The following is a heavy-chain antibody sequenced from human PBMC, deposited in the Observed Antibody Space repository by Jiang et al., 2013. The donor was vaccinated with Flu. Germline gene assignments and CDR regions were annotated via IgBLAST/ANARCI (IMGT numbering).Heavy chain of an antibody. CDR1: GASLTTGDYY. CDR2: IYYSGNN. Sequence: GPGLVKPSQTLSLTCTVSGASLTTGDYYWSWLRQRPGKGLEWIANIYYSGNNWYNPSLKGRISSSVDTSKSQFSLIVNSLTAADTAVYYCATYGRNSETEYFHVLGPRAPWSPSPQ. V-gene: IGHV4-31*03. D-gene: IGHD4-17*01. J-gene: IGHJ1*01. CDR3: ATYGRNSETEYFHV.